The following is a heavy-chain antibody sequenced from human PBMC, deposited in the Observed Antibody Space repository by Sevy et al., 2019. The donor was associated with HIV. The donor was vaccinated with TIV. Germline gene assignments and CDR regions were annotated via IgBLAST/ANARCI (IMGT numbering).Heavy chain of an antibody. CDR3: ARDLPPSATTVAHFDY. D-gene: IGHD4-17*01. Sequence: GGSLGLSCTASGFTFSSYEMNWVRQAPGKGLEWVSYITNSGSSIYYSDSVRGRFTVSRDNAKNSLYLQMKSLRAEDTAVYYCARDLPPSATTVAHFDYWGRGTLVTVS. CDR2: ITNSGSSI. V-gene: IGHV3-48*03. CDR1: GFTFSSYE. J-gene: IGHJ4*02.